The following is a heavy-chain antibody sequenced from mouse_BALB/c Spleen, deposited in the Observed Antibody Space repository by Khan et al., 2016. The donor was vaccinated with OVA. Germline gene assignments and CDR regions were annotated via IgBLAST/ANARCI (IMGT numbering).Heavy chain of an antibody. CDR2: ISYSGST. Sequence: VQLKQSGPGLVKPSQSLSLTCTVTGYSITSGYGWNWIRQFPGNKLEWMGYISYSGSTNYNPSLKSRISITRDKSKNQFFLQLNSVTTEDTATYYCARTARIKYWGQGTTLTVSS. CDR1: GYSITSGYG. D-gene: IGHD1-2*01. CDR3: ARTARIKY. J-gene: IGHJ2*01. V-gene: IGHV3-2*02.